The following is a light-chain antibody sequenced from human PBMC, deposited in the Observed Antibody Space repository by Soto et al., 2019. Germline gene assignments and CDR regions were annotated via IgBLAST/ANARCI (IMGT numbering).Light chain of an antibody. J-gene: IGKJ4*01. Sequence: DFQMTQSPSYLSASVGDPVTITCRASKSVSTSLNWYQQRPGTAPSLLIYDASTLQRGVPSTFSGSGSATNITLTISNLQSEYLSTYYYQHSYSTPPTFGEGTKVDIK. CDR1: KSVSTS. CDR2: DAS. V-gene: IGKV1-39*01. CDR3: QHSYSTPPT.